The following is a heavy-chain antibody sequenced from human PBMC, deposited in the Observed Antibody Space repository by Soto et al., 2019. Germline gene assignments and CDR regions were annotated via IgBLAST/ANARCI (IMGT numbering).Heavy chain of an antibody. J-gene: IGHJ4*02. D-gene: IGHD3-3*01. CDR3: ARERDFSTTHPGLHSSSFDY. Sequence: GGSLRLSCAASGFTFSSYGMHWVRQAPGKGLEWVAVIWYDGSNKYYADSVKGRFTISRDNSKNTLYLQMNSLRAEDTAVYYCARERDFSTTHPGLHSSSFDYWGQGTLVTVSS. CDR1: GFTFSSYG. V-gene: IGHV3-33*01. CDR2: IWYDGSNK.